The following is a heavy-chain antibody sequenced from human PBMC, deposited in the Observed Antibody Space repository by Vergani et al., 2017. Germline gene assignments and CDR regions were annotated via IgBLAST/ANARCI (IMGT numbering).Heavy chain of an antibody. Sequence: QVQLVESGGGVVQPGRSLRLSCAASGFTFNQYGLHWVRQAPGKGPEWVAVTWYDGNNTQYADSVKGRFTISRDNSKSTMYLQMNVLRDEDTGVYCCGRGLRLRYNRFDPWGQGTLVTGSS. CDR3: GRGLRLRYNRFDP. CDR2: TWYDGNNT. CDR1: GFTFNQYG. D-gene: IGHD3-16*01. J-gene: IGHJ5*02. V-gene: IGHV3-33*01.